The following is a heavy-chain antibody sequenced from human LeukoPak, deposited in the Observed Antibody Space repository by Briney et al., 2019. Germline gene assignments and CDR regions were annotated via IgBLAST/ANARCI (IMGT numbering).Heavy chain of an antibody. J-gene: IGHJ4*02. CDR2: ISGSGGST. CDR1: GFTFSSYA. V-gene: IGHV3-23*01. D-gene: IGHD5-18*01. CDR3: AKVSPVGIQLWTQHPFDY. Sequence: GGSLRLSCAASGFTFSSYAMSWVRQAPGKGLEWVSAISGSGGSTYYADSVKGRFTISRDNSKNTLYLQMSSLRAEDTAVYYCAKVSPVGIQLWTQHPFDYWGQGTLVTVSS.